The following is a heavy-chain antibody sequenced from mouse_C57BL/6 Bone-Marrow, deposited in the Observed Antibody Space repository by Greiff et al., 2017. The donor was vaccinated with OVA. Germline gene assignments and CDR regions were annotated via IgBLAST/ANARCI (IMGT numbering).Heavy chain of an antibody. CDR3: ARLGYGSKDFDY. CDR2: INPSSGYT. D-gene: IGHD1-1*01. V-gene: IGHV1-7*01. CDR1: GYTFTSYW. Sequence: LQESGAELAKPGASVKLSCKASGYTFTSYWMHWVKQRPGQGLEWIGYINPSSGYTKYNQKFKDTATLTADKSSSTAYMQLGSLTYEDSAVYYCARLGYGSKDFDYWGQGTTLTVSS. J-gene: IGHJ2*01.